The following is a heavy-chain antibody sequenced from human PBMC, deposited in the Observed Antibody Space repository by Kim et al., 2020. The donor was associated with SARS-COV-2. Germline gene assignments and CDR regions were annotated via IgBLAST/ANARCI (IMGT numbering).Heavy chain of an antibody. V-gene: IGHV4-61*03. D-gene: IGHD2-21*02. CDR3: ARDLGLTSANGDGMDV. CDR1: GGSVSSGSYY. CDR2: ISNSGST. J-gene: IGHJ6*02. Sequence: SETLSLTCTVSGGSVSSGSYYWSWIRQPPGKGLEWIGYISNSGSTSYNPSLKSPVTISVDTSKNHFSLNLTSVTAADTAVYYCARDLGLTSANGDGMDVWGQGTTVTVSS.